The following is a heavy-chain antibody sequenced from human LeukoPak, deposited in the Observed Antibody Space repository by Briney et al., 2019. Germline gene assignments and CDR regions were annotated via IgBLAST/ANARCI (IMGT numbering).Heavy chain of an antibody. CDR3: ARHKVLGSDYYYDSSGYPFDY. D-gene: IGHD3-22*01. CDR1: GGSISSGGYY. CDR2: IYHSGST. Sequence: SETLSLTCTVSGGSISSGGYYWSWIRQPPGKGLEWIGYIYHSGSTYYNPSLKSRVTISVDTSKNQFSLKLSSVTAADTAVYYCARHKVLGSDYYYDSSGYPFDYWGQGTLVTVSS. V-gene: IGHV4-30-2*01. J-gene: IGHJ4*02.